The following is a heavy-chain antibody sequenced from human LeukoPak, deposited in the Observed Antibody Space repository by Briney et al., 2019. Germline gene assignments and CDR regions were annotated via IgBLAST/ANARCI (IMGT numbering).Heavy chain of an antibody. D-gene: IGHD1-14*01. CDR2: LYSDGNT. Sequence: QPGGSLRLSCAASGFTVITNDMTWVRKAPGKGLEWVSVLYSDGNTKYADSVQGRFTISRDNSKNTLYLEMNSLSPHDTAVYYCTRGVEPLAANTLAYWGQGTLVTVSS. J-gene: IGHJ4*02. V-gene: IGHV3-53*01. CDR3: TRGVEPLAANTLAY. CDR1: GFTVITND.